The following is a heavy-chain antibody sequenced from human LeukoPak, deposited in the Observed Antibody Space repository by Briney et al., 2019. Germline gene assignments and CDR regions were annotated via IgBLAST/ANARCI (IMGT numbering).Heavy chain of an antibody. J-gene: IGHJ5*02. CDR3: ARDLGDYDLCNWFDP. D-gene: IGHD4-17*01. Sequence: SVKVSCKASGGTFSSYAISWVRQAPGQGLEWMGGIIPIFGTANYAQKFQGRVTITADESTSTAYMELSSLRSEDTAVYYCARDLGDYDLCNWFDPWGQGTLVTVSS. CDR1: GGTFSSYA. V-gene: IGHV1-69*13. CDR2: IIPIFGTA.